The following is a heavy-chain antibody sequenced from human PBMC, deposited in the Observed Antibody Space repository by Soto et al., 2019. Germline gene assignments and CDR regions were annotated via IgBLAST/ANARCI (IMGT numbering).Heavy chain of an antibody. V-gene: IGHV1-69*12. Sequence: QVQLVQSGAEVKKPGSSVKVSCKASGGTFSSYAISWVRQAPGQGLEWMGGIIPIFGTANYAQKFQGRVTITADESTRKAYMGLSSLGSEDTAVYYCARVGNLGYCISTSCYADAFDIWGQGTMVTVSS. CDR2: IIPIFGTA. CDR1: GGTFSSYA. D-gene: IGHD2-2*01. J-gene: IGHJ3*02. CDR3: ARVGNLGYCISTSCYADAFDI.